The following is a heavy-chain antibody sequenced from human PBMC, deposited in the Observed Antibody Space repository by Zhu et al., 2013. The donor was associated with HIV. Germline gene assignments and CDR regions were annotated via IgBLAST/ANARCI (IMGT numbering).Heavy chain of an antibody. CDR1: GFTFTSSA. CDR2: IVVGSGNT. D-gene: IGHD6-19*01. J-gene: IGHJ4*02. Sequence: QMQLVQSGPEVKKPGTSVKVSCKASGFTFTSSAVQWVRQARGQRLEWIGWIVVGSGNTNYAQKFQERVTITRDMSTSTAYMELSSLRSEDTAVYYCAAGQFEYQWPCYDYWGQGTLVTVSS. V-gene: IGHV1-58*01. CDR3: AAGQFEYQWPCYDY.